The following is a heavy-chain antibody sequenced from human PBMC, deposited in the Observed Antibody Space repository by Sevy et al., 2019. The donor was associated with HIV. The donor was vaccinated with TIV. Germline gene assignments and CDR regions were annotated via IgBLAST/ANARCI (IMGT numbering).Heavy chain of an antibody. J-gene: IGHJ4*02. V-gene: IGHV3-21*01. CDR3: ARVGLGDCSGTNCSPNDY. CDR2: ISSGSSFI. Sequence: GGSLRLSCAASGFSISGYTMNWVRQAPGKGLEWVSSISSGSSFIYYADSLKGRFTISRDYARNLLYLQMNSLRVEDTAVYYCARVGLGDCSGTNCSPNDYWGQGTLVTVSS. CDR1: GFSISGYT. D-gene: IGHD2-2*01.